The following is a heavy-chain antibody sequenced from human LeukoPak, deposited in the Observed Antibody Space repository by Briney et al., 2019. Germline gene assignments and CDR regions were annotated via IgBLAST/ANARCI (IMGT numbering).Heavy chain of an antibody. J-gene: IGHJ4*02. V-gene: IGHV4-30-4*01. CDR2: IYYSGNT. D-gene: IGHD3-10*01. CDR3: ASAAGWFGETYDY. CDR1: GGSISSGDYY. Sequence: SETLSLTCTVSGGSISSGDYYWSWIRQPPGKGLEWIGYIYYSGNTYYNPSLKSRVTISVDTSKNQFSLKLSSVTAADTAVYYCASAAGWFGETYDYWGQGTLVTVSS.